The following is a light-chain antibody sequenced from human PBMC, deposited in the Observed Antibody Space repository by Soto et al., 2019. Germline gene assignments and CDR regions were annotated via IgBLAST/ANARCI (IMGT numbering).Light chain of an antibody. J-gene: IGKJ1*01. V-gene: IGKV3-20*01. Sequence: EIVLTQSPGTLSLSPGERATLSCRASQRVTSGYLAWYQQRPGQAPRLLIYDTSSRAIGIPDRFSGSGSGTDFTLTISRLEPEDFAVYYCQQYGSSLRTFGQGTKVDIK. CDR1: QRVTSGY. CDR3: QQYGSSLRT. CDR2: DTS.